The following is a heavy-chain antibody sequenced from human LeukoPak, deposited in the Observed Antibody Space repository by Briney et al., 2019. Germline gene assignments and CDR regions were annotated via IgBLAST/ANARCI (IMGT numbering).Heavy chain of an antibody. Sequence: PGGSLRLSCAASGFKFINYDINWVRQAPGKGLEWVSSISGSGTFIYYADSLKGRFTISRDNAKKSVYLQMNNLGPEDTALYYCARVFGGVNSPPFDSWGQGTLVTVSS. V-gene: IGHV3-21*01. CDR2: ISGSGTFI. CDR1: GFKFINYD. J-gene: IGHJ4*02. D-gene: IGHD3-16*01. CDR3: ARVFGGVNSPPFDS.